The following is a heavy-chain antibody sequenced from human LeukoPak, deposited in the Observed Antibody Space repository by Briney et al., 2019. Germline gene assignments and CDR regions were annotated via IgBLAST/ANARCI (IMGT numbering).Heavy chain of an antibody. J-gene: IGHJ4*02. Sequence: PGGSLRLPCAASGFTFSSYSMNWVRQAPGKGLEWVSSISSSSSYIYYADSVKGRFTISRDNAKNSLYLQMNSLRAEDTAVYHCATRPTRITTPEWVDYWGQGTLVTVSS. CDR2: ISSSSSYI. CDR1: GFTFSSYS. CDR3: ATRPTRITTPEWVDY. D-gene: IGHD3-22*01. V-gene: IGHV3-21*01.